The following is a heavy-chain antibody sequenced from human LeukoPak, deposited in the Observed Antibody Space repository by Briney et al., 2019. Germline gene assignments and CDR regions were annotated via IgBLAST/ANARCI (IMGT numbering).Heavy chain of an antibody. V-gene: IGHV1-2*02. D-gene: IGHD2-2*01. CDR3: AREGLGYCSSTSCYLFDP. CDR2: INPNSGGT. J-gene: IGHJ5*02. CDR1: GHTFTGYY. Sequence: ASVKVSCKASGHTFTGYYMHWVRQAPGQGLEWMGWINPNSGGTNYAQKFQGRVTMTRDTSISTAYMELSRLRSDDTAVYYCAREGLGYCSSTSCYLFDPWGQGTLVTVSS.